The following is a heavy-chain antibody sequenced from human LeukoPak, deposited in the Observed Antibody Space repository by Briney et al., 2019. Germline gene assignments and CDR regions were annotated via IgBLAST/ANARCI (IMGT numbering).Heavy chain of an antibody. Sequence: ASVKVSCKASRYTFTSYYMHWVRQAPGQGLEWMGIINPSGGSTSYAQKFQGRVTMTRDTSTSTVYMELSSLRSEDTAVYYCARGPRITMIVVVADRFDYWGQGTLVTVSS. CDR1: RYTFTSYY. J-gene: IGHJ4*02. V-gene: IGHV1-46*01. CDR3: ARGPRITMIVVVADRFDY. CDR2: INPSGGST. D-gene: IGHD3-22*01.